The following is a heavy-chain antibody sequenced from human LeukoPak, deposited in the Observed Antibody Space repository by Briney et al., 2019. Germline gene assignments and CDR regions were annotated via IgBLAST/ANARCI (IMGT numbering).Heavy chain of an antibody. D-gene: IGHD5-18*01. CDR3: ARDLGYTHGFGY. CDR2: IYGGWAT. J-gene: IGHJ4*02. V-gene: IGHV3-53*01. CDR1: GLTFNNNY. Sequence: GWSLRLSCAASGLTFNNNYMIGVRQAPGRGLEGVSIIYGGWATYYAESVKGRFSISRENSKNTLYLQMNRLRAEDTAVYYCARDLGYTHGFGYWGQGTLVTVSS.